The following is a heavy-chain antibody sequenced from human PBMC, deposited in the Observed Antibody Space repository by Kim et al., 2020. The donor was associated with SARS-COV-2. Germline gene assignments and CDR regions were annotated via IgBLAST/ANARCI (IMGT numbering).Heavy chain of an antibody. CDR1: GYTFTSYY. J-gene: IGHJ3*02. CDR2: INPSGGST. CDR3: ARHYLRLWGSYRYGAFDI. D-gene: IGHD3-16*02. V-gene: IGHV1-46*01. Sequence: ASVKVSCKASGYTFTSYYMHWVRQAPGQGLEWMGTINPSGGSTRCAHKFQGSLTMTRDTSTSTVYMELSSLRSEDTAVYYCARHYLRLWGSYRYGAFDIWGQGTMRTVSS.